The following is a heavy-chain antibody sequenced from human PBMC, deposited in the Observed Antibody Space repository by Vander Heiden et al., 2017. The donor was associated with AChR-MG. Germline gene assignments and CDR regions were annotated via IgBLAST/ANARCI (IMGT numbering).Heavy chain of an antibody. V-gene: IGHV3-48*02. Sequence: EVQLVESGGNLVQPGGSLRLSCVASGFNFRSYNMNWVRQAPGKGLEWISYISSSSSVIYYADSVKGRFTISRDNAKNSLYLQMNSLRDEDTAVYYCARSIVLMVYVLRGAFDIWGQGTMVTVSS. CDR1: GFNFRSYN. CDR2: ISSSSSVI. J-gene: IGHJ3*02. CDR3: ARSIVLMVYVLRGAFDI. D-gene: IGHD2-8*01.